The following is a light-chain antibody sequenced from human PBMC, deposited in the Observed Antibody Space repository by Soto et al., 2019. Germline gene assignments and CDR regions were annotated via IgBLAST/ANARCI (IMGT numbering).Light chain of an antibody. CDR3: QQLNGYQLA. CDR1: QGIRND. CDR2: AAS. V-gene: IGKV1-17*01. J-gene: IGKJ4*01. Sequence: IQMTQSPSSLSASVGDRVTITCRASQGIRNDLGWYQQKPGKAPKLLIYAASSLQSGVPSRFSGGGSGTEFTLTISTLQPDDSGIYYCQQLNGYQLAFGGGTNVEIK.